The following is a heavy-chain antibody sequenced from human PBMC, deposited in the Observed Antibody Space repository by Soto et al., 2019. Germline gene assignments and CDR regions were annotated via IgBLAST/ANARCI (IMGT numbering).Heavy chain of an antibody. D-gene: IGHD6-19*01. J-gene: IGHJ1*01. CDR2: ISSSSSYI. Sequence: PGGSLRLSCAASGFTFSIYTMDWVRQAPGKGLEWVSSISSSSSYIYYADSVKGRFTISRDNAKNSLYLQMNSLRAEDTAVYYCASTPPIAVAVFQHWGQGTLVTVSS. CDR3: ASTPPIAVAVFQH. V-gene: IGHV3-21*01. CDR1: GFTFSIYT.